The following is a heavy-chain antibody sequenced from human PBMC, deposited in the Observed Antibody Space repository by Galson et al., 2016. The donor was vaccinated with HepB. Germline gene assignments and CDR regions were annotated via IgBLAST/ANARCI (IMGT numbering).Heavy chain of an antibody. CDR3: VRDGRHGEDRAFDI. J-gene: IGHJ3*02. V-gene: IGHV3-7*03. Sequence: SLRLSCAASGFIFSNYWMSWVRQAPGKGLEWVANINHDGRTTYHVDSVEGRFTIPRDNAKNSVYLQMTSLTVEDTAVYYFVRDGRHGEDRAFDIWGQGTVVAVSS. CDR1: GFIFSNYW. CDR2: INHDGRTT. D-gene: IGHD3-10*01.